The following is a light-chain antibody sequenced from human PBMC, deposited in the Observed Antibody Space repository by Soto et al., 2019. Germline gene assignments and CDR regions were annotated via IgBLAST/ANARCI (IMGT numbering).Light chain of an antibody. J-gene: IGLJ2*01. Sequence: QSVLTQPPSVSGAPGQRVTISCTGSSSNIGAGYDVHWYQQLPGTAPKLLIYDNTKRPSGVPDRFSGSKSGTSASLAITGLQAEDEADYYCQSYDSSLSVVFGGGTKVTVL. CDR1: SSNIGAGYD. CDR3: QSYDSSLSVV. CDR2: DNT. V-gene: IGLV1-40*01.